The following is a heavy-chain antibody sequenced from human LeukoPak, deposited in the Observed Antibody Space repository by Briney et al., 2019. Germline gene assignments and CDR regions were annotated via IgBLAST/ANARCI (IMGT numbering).Heavy chain of an antibody. J-gene: IGHJ4*02. V-gene: IGHV1-69*01. CDR2: IVPGFDTT. D-gene: IGHD2/OR15-2a*01. Sequence: GASVKVSCKASGGTFSNYAITWVRQAPGQGLEWMGGIVPGFDTTDYAQRFQDRLIITADESTTTAYMELSSLRSDDTAVYYCARVYASPDHWGQGTLVTVSS. CDR1: GGTFSNYA. CDR3: ARVYASPDH.